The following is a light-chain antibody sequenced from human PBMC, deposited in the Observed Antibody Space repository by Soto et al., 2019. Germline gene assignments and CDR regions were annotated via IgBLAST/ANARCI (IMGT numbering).Light chain of an antibody. CDR3: SSYATSSTIV. Sequence: QSVLAQPASVSGSPGQSITISCTGTSSDVGRYNYVAWYQQHPGKAPKVLIFEVSNRPSGVSSRFSGSKSGNTASLNISGLQAEDEADYYCSSYATSSTIVFGTGTKVAVL. J-gene: IGLJ1*01. V-gene: IGLV2-14*01. CDR1: SSDVGRYNY. CDR2: EVS.